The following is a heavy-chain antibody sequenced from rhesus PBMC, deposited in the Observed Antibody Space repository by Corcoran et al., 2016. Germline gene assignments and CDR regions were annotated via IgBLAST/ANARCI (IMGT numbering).Heavy chain of an antibody. CDR2: IYWDDEK. CDR1: GFPLTTSGMG. Sequence: QVTLKESGPALVKPPQTLPLTCTFSGFPLTTSGMGVGWIRPPPGKAPEWLALIYWDDEKRYSTYLKSRRTISKDTSKNQVVLTMTNMDPMDTATYYCERLIAGRGFDYWGQGVLVTVSS. V-gene: IGHV2-152*01. CDR3: ERLIAGRGFDY. D-gene: IGHD1-1-1*01. J-gene: IGHJ4*01.